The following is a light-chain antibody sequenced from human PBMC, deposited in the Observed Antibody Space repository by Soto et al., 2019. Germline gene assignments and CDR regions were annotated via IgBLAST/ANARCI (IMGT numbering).Light chain of an antibody. J-gene: IGLJ3*02. CDR3: AAWDESLNGVV. V-gene: IGLV1-44*01. CDR2: NNN. CDR1: SSNIGSTT. Sequence: QSVLTQPPSASGTPGQRVTIACSGSSSNIGSTTVKWYQQLPGTAPKLLIYNNNQRPSGVPDRFSGSKSGTSASLAINGLQSEDEADYSCAAWDESLNGVVFGRGTKLTVL.